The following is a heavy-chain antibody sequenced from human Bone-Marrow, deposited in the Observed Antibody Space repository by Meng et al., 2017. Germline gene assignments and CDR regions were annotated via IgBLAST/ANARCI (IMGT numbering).Heavy chain of an antibody. D-gene: IGHD5-12*01. V-gene: IGHV1-2*06. CDR2: INPNSGGT. J-gene: IGHJ4*02. CDR1: GYTFPDYW. CDR3: ARDSTSAYADS. Sequence: QGRLVQSGAEVKMPGASVKGSCKASGYTFPDYWLHWVRRAPGQGLEWMGRINPNSGGTNYAQKFQGRVTMTRDTSISTAYMELSRLRSDDTAVYYCARDSTSAYADSWGQGTLVTVSS.